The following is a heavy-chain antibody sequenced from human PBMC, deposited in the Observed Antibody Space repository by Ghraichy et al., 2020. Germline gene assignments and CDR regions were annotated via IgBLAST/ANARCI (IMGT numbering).Heavy chain of an antibody. D-gene: IGHD3-10*01. V-gene: IGHV4-34*01. CDR3: ARRLLWFGAYYFDY. Sequence: QTLSLTCAVYGGSFSGYYWSWIRQPPGKGLEWIGEINHSGSTNYNPSLKSRVTISVDTSKNQFSLKLSSVTAADTAVYYCARRLLWFGAYYFDYWGQGTLVTVSS. J-gene: IGHJ4*02. CDR2: INHSGST. CDR1: GGSFSGYY.